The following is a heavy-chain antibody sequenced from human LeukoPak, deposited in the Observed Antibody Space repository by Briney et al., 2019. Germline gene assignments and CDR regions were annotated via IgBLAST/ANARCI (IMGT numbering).Heavy chain of an antibody. D-gene: IGHD6-19*01. CDR3: ARDPGSSGWYYWYFDL. CDR2: IYTSGIT. CDR1: GGPISSFH. Sequence: SETLSLTCAVSGGPISSFHWSWIRQPAGKGLEWIGRIYTSGITNYNPSLKSRVAMSVDTSKNQFSLKLSSVTAADTAVYYCARDPGSSGWYYWYFDLWGRGTLVTVSS. V-gene: IGHV4-4*07. J-gene: IGHJ2*01.